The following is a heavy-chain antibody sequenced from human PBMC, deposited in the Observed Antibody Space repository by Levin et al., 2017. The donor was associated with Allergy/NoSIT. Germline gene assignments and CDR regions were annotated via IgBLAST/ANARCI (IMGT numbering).Heavy chain of an antibody. CDR2: IIPILGIA. J-gene: IGHJ6*03. Sequence: SVKVSCKASGGTFSSYAISWVRQAPGQGLEWMGRIIPILGIANYAQKFQGRVTITADKSTSTAYMELSSLRSEDTAVYYCARARAGLSVVASIYYYYYYMDVWGKGTTVTVSS. CDR1: GGTFSSYA. D-gene: IGHD2-15*01. CDR3: ARARAGLSVVASIYYYYYYMDV. V-gene: IGHV1-69*04.